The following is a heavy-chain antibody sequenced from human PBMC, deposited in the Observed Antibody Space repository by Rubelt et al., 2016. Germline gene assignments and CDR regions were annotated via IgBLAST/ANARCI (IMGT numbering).Heavy chain of an antibody. D-gene: IGHD4-11*01. CDR2: INPSGGST. J-gene: IGHJ5*02. Sequence: KAGASVKVSCKASGYTFTSYYMHWVRQAPGQGLEWMGIINPSGGSTSYAQKFQGRVTMTRDTSTSTVYMELSSLRSEDTAVYYCATPGGNDYSNHGWFDPWGQGTLVTVSS. CDR3: ATPGGNDYSNHGWFDP. CDR1: GYTFTSYY. V-gene: IGHV1-46*01.